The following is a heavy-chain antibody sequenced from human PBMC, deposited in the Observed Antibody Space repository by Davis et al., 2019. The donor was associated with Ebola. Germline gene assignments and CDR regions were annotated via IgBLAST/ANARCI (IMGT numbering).Heavy chain of an antibody. CDR2: ISDSVST. J-gene: IGHJ4*02. V-gene: IGHV4-61*01. CDR3: ARMKYQLLDC. D-gene: IGHD2-2*01. CDR1: SGSVRRNNYY. Sequence: PSETLSLTCTLPSGSVRRNNYYWSWIRQSLGKGLWWIGHISDSVSTTPNPSLKSRVTIAVDMSKNQLSLNLRSVTAAETAGYYCARMKYQLLDCWGQGTLVTVSS.